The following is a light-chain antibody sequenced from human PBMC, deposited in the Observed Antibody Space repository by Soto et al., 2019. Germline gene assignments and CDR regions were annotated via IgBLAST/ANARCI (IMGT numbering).Light chain of an antibody. Sequence: QSVLTQPPSVSAAPGQKVTISCSGSSSNVEKNYVCWYQQLPGTAPKLLIYDDYKRPSEIPDRFSASKSGTSATLGITELQNGDEADYYCGTWDNSLKVVVFGGGTKLTVL. CDR2: DDY. CDR1: SSNVEKNY. V-gene: IGLV1-51*01. J-gene: IGLJ2*01. CDR3: GTWDNSLKVVV.